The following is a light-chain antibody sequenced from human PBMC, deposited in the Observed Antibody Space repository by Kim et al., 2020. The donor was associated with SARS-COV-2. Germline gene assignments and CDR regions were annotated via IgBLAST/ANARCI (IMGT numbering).Light chain of an antibody. V-gene: IGLV1-44*01. J-gene: IGLJ2*01. Sequence: GQRATTSCSGSDSNIGRYTVNWYQLRPGAAPKLLLYYTSPRPSGIPDRFSGSKSGPSASLAISGLRSEDDAEYFCGAWDDKLSGPAFGGGTQLTVL. CDR3: GAWDDKLSGPA. CDR1: DSNIGRYT. CDR2: YTS.